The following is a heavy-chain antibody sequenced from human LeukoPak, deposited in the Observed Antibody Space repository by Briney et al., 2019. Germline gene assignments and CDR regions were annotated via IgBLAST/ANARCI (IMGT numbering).Heavy chain of an antibody. Sequence: TGGSLRLSCAASGFTFSSACLSWVRQAPGRGLEWVGRIRTKSDGETVDYAAPVKGRFTISGDDSKNTLFLQMNSLKTEDTAVYYCATPALGRRLYYYDYWGQGTLVTVSP. CDR3: ATPALGRRLYYYDY. CDR1: GFTFSSAC. J-gene: IGHJ4*02. D-gene: IGHD3-16*01. CDR2: IRTKSDGETV. V-gene: IGHV3-15*07.